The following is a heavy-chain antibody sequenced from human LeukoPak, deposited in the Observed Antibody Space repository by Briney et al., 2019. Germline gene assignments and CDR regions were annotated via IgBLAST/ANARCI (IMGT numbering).Heavy chain of an antibody. V-gene: IGHV3-23*01. J-gene: IGHJ3*02. D-gene: IGHD1-1*01. CDR1: GFTFSNHA. CDR2: ISGSGGST. CDR3: AKDMGGTSFAFDI. Sequence: GGSLRLSCAASGFTFSNHAMNWVRQAPGKGLAWVSAISGSGGSTYYADSVKGRFTISRDNSKNTLYLQMNSLRAEDTAVYYCAKDMGGTSFAFDIWGQGTMVTVSS.